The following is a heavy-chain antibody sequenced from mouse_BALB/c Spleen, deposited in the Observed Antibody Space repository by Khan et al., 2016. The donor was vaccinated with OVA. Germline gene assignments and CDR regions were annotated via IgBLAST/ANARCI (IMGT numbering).Heavy chain of an antibody. CDR2: IYPSDSYT. CDR1: GYTFTRYW. CDR3: TRHGSSYDAMDY. V-gene: IGHV1-69*02. Sequence: QVQLQQPGAELVRPGASVKLSCKASGYTFTRYWINWVKQRPGQGLEWIGNIYPSDSYTDYDQKFKDKATLTVDKSSSTAYMQLSSPTSEDSAVDYCTRHGSSYDAMDYWGQGTSVTVSS. J-gene: IGHJ4*01. D-gene: IGHD1-1*01.